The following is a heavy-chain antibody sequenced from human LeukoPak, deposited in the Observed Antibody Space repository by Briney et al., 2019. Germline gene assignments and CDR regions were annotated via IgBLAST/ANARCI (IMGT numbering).Heavy chain of an antibody. V-gene: IGHV6-1*01. CDR3: AKVYQLLWGDHDAFDI. J-gene: IGHJ3*02. CDR2: TYYRSKWYN. D-gene: IGHD2-2*01. Sequence: SQTLSLTCAISGDSVSSNSAAWNWIRQSPSRGLEWLGRTYYRSKWYNDYAVSVKSRITINPDTSKNKFSLQLNSVTPEDTAVYYCAKVYQLLWGDHDAFDIWGQGTMVTVSS. CDR1: GDSVSSNSAA.